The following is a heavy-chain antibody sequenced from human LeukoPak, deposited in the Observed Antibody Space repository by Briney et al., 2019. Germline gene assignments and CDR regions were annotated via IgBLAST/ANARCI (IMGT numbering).Heavy chain of an antibody. D-gene: IGHD1-1*01. CDR1: GNSFNNYW. V-gene: IGHV5-51*01. CDR3: ARRAGTKLDY. Sequence: GESLKISCKGSGNSFNNYWIGGVRQMPGKGLEWMGIIYPGDSDTTYSPSFQGQVIISAHKSISTAYLQWSSLKASDTAMYYCARRAGTKLDYWGQGTMVTVSS. CDR2: IYPGDSDT. J-gene: IGHJ4*02.